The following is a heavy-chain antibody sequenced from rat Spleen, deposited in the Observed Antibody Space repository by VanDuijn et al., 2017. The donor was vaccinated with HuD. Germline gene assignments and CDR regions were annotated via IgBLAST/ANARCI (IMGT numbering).Heavy chain of an antibody. CDR3: SRDEYRNNWGFAY. D-gene: IGHD1-5*01. V-gene: IGHV2-34*01. CDR2: VWFDGDT. J-gene: IGHJ3*01. Sequence: QVQLKESGPGLVQPSETLSLTCTVSGFSLTSYSVSWVRQPSGKGPEWMGRVWFDGDTAYNSVLKSRLSISRDTSKNQVFLKMNSLQTEDTAIYFCSRDEYRNNWGFAYWGQGTLVTVSS. CDR1: GFSLTSYS.